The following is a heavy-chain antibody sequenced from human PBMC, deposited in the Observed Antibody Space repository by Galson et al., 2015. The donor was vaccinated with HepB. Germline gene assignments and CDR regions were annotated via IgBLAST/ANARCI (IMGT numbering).Heavy chain of an antibody. J-gene: IGHJ4*02. CDR1: GFTFSSYA. Sequence: SLRLSCAASGFTFSSYAMSWVRQAPGKGLEWVSAISGSGGSTYYADAVKGRFTISRDNSKNTLNVQMNSLRAEDTAVYYCARSSGSGYYYYWGQGTLVTVSS. V-gene: IGHV3-23*01. CDR2: ISGSGGST. D-gene: IGHD3-22*01. CDR3: ARSSGSGYYYY.